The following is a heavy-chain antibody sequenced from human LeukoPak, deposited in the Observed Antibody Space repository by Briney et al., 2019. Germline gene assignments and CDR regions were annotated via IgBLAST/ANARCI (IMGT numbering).Heavy chain of an antibody. D-gene: IGHD3-22*01. CDR1: GFTFSIHA. V-gene: IGHV3-23*01. CDR3: ANTDRRVVVPAAIGYYYDSSGYYHDAFDI. CDR2: LSGSGGST. J-gene: IGHJ3*02. Sequence: PGGSLRLSCAASGFTFSIHAMRFAPHPPGRGLEWGSDLSGSGGSTYYADSVKSRCTISKDNSKNTLYLQMNSLRDEDTAVFYCANTDRRVVVPAAIGYYYDSSGYYHDAFDIWGQGTMVTVSS.